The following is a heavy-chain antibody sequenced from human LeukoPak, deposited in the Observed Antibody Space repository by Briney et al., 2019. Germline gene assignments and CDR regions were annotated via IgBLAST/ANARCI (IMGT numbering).Heavy chain of an antibody. D-gene: IGHD3-22*01. CDR1: GGSISSGGYY. V-gene: IGHV4-31*03. J-gene: IGHJ3*02. CDR3: ARDRYYDPGAFDI. CDR2: IYYSGST. Sequence: PSETLSLTCTVSGGSISSGGYYWSWIRQHPGKGLEWIGYIYYSGSTYYNPSLKSRVTISVDTSKNQFSLKLSSVTAADTAVYYCARDRYYDPGAFDIWGQGTMVTVSS.